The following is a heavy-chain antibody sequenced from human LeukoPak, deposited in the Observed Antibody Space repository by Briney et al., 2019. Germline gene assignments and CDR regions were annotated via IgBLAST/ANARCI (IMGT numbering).Heavy chain of an antibody. CDR1: GYIFNDYY. J-gene: IGHJ3*02. Sequence: GESLKISCKASGYIFNDYYIVWVRQLPGKGLEWMGIIFPGDSGTRYSPSFQGQVTISADKSITSAYLHWSSLKASDTAMYYCSTGFRGDGPNDDAFDIWGQGTMVIVSS. D-gene: IGHD5-24*01. CDR2: IFPGDSGT. V-gene: IGHV5-51*01. CDR3: STGFRGDGPNDDAFDI.